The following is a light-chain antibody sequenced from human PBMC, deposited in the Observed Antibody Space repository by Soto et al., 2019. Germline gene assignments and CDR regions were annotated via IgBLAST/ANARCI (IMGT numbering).Light chain of an antibody. V-gene: IGKV1-5*03. CDR3: QYYNNYCWT. CDR2: KTS. CDR1: QSMSSW. J-gene: IGKJ1*01. Sequence: DIQLTQSPSTLSASVGDRVTITCRASQSMSSWLAWYQQKPGKAPKFLIYKTSNLESGVPSRFSGSGSGTDFTLTISSLQPDDFATYYCQYYNNYCWTFGQGTKVEIK.